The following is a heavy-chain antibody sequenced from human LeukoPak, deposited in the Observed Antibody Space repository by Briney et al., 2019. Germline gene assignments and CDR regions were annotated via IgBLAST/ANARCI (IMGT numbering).Heavy chain of an antibody. CDR1: GGYISSYY. D-gene: IGHD3-22*01. CDR3: ARHGGGYYYDSSGYYGNYFDF. J-gene: IGHJ4*02. CDR2: IYSSGRT. V-gene: IGHV4-59*08. Sequence: PSETLSLTCTVSGGYISSYYWSWIRQPPGKGLEWIGYIYSSGRTSYNTSLKSRVTISIDTSKNQFSLKLSSVTAADTAVYYCARHGGGYYYDSSGYYGNYFDFWGQGTLVTVSS.